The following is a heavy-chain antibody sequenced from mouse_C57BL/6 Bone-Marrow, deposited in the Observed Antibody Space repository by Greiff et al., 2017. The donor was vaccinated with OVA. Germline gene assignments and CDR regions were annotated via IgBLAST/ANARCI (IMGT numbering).Heavy chain of an antibody. CDR3: ATNYYGSPYYFDY. Sequence: QVQLQQSGAELAKPGASVKLSCKASGYTFTSYWMHWVKQRPGQGLEWIGYINPSSGYTKYNQKFKDKATLTADKSSSTAYMQLSSLTYEDSAVYYCATNYYGSPYYFDYWGQGTTLTVSS. J-gene: IGHJ2*01. D-gene: IGHD1-1*01. V-gene: IGHV1-7*01. CDR1: GYTFTSYW. CDR2: INPSSGYT.